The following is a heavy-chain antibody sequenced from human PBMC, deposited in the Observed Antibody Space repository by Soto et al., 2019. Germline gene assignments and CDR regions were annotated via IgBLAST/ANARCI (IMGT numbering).Heavy chain of an antibody. CDR1: GYTFTSYA. D-gene: IGHD6-13*01. CDR2: INAGNGNT. J-gene: IGHJ6*02. Sequence: ASVKVSCKVSGYTFTSYAMHWVRQAPGQRLEWMGWINAGNGNTKYSQKFQGRVTITRDTSASTAYMELSSLRSEDTAVYYCAISSPSPYYYYGMDVWGQGTTVPVSS. CDR3: AISSPSPYYYYGMDV. V-gene: IGHV1-3*01.